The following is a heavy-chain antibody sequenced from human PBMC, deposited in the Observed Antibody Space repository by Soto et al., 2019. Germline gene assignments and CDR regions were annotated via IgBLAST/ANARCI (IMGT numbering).Heavy chain of an antibody. CDR1: GFTFKDYA. V-gene: IGHV3-9*01. J-gene: IGHJ3*02. Sequence: EVQLVESGGGLVQPGRSLRLSCAASGFTFKDYAMHWVRQAPGKGLEWVSGIGWNSGTIDHADSVKGRFTISRDNAKNCLYLQSNSLRAEDTAFYYCAKDVRAAPAGSFFGFNIWGQWTMVTVS. D-gene: IGHD6-13*01. CDR2: IGWNSGTI. CDR3: AKDVRAAPAGSFFGFNI.